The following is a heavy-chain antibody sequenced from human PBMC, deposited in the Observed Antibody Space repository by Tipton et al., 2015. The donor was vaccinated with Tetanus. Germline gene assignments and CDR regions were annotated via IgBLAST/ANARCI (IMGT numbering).Heavy chain of an antibody. CDR3: ARGRDQYKSGNY. CDR2: IHPSGSV. J-gene: IGHJ4*02. Sequence: TLSLTCAVYGGSFSGYYCTWIRQSPGKGLEWIGEIHPSGSVNYNPSLKSRVTILLDTSENQFSLKLSSVTGADTAVYYCARGRDQYKSGNYWGQGTLVIVSS. D-gene: IGHD5-24*01. V-gene: IGHV4-34*01. CDR1: GGSFSGYY.